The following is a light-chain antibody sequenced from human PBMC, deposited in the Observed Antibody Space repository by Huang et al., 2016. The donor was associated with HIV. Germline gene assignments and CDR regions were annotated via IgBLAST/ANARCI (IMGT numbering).Light chain of an antibody. CDR3: QQYNNYPWT. J-gene: IGKJ1*01. Sequence: DIQMTQSPSTLSASVGDRVTITCRDSKSISDYLAWYQQKPWEAPNLLIYKASSLEGGVPPRFSGSGSGTEFTLTISSLQADDVATYYCQQYNNYPWTFGQGTLVEIK. CDR1: KSISDY. V-gene: IGKV1-5*03. CDR2: KAS.